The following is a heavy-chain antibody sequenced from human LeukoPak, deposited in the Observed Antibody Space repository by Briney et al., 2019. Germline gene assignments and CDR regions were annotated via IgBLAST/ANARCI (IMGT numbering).Heavy chain of an antibody. CDR1: GGSFSDYY. CDR2: IDHSGST. Sequence: SETLSLTCAVYGGSFSDYYWSWIRQPPGKGLERIGEIDHSGSTNYNPSLTSRVTISVDTSKNQFSLKLNSMTAADTAVYYCARLFLTSYGDYVDYWGQGTLVTVSS. D-gene: IGHD4-17*01. J-gene: IGHJ4*02. V-gene: IGHV4-34*01. CDR3: ARLFLTSYGDYVDY.